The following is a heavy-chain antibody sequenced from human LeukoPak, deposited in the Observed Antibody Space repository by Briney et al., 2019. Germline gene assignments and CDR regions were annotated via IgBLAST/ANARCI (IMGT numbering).Heavy chain of an antibody. CDR1: GFTFDDYA. Sequence: PGGSLRLSCAASGFTFDDYAMHWVRQAPGKGLEWVSGISWNSGSIGYADSVKGRFTISRDNAKNSLYLQMNSLRAEDTALYYCARVKMVRGVIGDFDYWGQGTLVTVSS. J-gene: IGHJ4*02. D-gene: IGHD3-10*01. CDR3: ARVKMVRGVIGDFDY. CDR2: ISWNSGSI. V-gene: IGHV3-9*01.